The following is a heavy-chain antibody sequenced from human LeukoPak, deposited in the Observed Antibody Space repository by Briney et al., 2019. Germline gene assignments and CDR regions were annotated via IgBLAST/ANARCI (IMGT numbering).Heavy chain of an antibody. J-gene: IGHJ1*01. CDR1: GYTFISYG. D-gene: IGHD3-10*01. CDR2: ISAYNGNT. Sequence: ASVKVSCKASGYTFISYGISWVRQAPGQGLEWMGWISAYNGNTNYAQKLQGRVTMTTDTSTSTAYMKLRSLRSDDTAVYYCAKDLFTYGDEYFQHWGQGTLVTVSS. CDR3: AKDLFTYGDEYFQH. V-gene: IGHV1-18*01.